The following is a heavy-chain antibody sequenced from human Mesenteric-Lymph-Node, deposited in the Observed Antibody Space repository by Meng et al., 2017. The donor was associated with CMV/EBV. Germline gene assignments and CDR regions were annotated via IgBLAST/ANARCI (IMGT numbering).Heavy chain of an antibody. CDR2: IIPILGRV. Sequence: SVKVSCKGSGDTFNNYAINWVRQAPGQGLEWMGKIIPILGRVNYAQKFQGRVTITADKSTSTAYMELSSLRSDDTAVYYCARDPSYSTSWFDYWGQGTLVTVSS. V-gene: IGHV1-69*04. D-gene: IGHD6-13*01. CDR3: ARDPSYSTSWFDY. J-gene: IGHJ5*01. CDR1: GDTFNNYA.